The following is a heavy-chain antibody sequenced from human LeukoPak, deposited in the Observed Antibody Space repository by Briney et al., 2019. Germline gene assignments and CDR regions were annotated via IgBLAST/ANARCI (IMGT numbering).Heavy chain of an antibody. CDR2: ISSSSSTI. J-gene: IGHJ5*02. D-gene: IGHD5-12*01. CDR1: GFTFSSYS. Sequence: GGSLRLSCAASGFTFSSYSMNWVRQAPGKGLEWVSYISSSSSTIYYADSVKGRFTISRDNAKNSLYLQMNSLRAEGTAVYYCARGASIVATFWFDPWGQGTLVTVSS. V-gene: IGHV3-48*01. CDR3: ARGASIVATFWFDP.